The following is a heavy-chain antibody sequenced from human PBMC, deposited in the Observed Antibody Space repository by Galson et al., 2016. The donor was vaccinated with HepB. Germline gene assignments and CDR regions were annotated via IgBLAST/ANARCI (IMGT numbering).Heavy chain of an antibody. D-gene: IGHD3-10*01. J-gene: IGHJ6*02. CDR3: ARIFRGREVDNPSRYYYYGVDV. Sequence: TLSLTCTVSGGSISSGDKFWSWIRQLPGKGLEWIGYIHYSGSTYYNPSLKSRLTISVDTSKNQLSLKLSSVTATDTAVYYCARIFRGREVDNPSRYYYYGVDVWGQGTSVSVSS. V-gene: IGHV4-31*03. CDR1: GGSISSGDKF. CDR2: IHYSGST.